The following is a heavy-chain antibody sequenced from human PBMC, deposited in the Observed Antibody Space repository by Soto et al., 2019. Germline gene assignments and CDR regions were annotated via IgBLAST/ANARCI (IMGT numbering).Heavy chain of an antibody. Sequence: SETLSLTCTVSGGSISSSSYYWGWIRQPPGKGLEWIGSIYYSGSTYYNPSLKSRVTISVDTSKNQFSLKLSSVTAADTAVYCCASRHVVVAATQNFDYWGQGTLVTVSS. J-gene: IGHJ4*02. V-gene: IGHV4-39*01. CDR1: GGSISSSSYY. CDR2: IYYSGST. CDR3: ASRHVVVAATQNFDY. D-gene: IGHD2-15*01.